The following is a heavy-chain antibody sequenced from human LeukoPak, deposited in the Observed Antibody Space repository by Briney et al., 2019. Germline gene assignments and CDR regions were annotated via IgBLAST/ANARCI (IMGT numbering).Heavy chain of an antibody. CDR3: ACSLGSSSWLF. J-gene: IGHJ4*02. V-gene: IGHV4-59*08. D-gene: IGHD6-13*01. Sequence: SETLSLTCTVSGGSISSYYWSWIRQPPGKGLEWIGYIYYSGSTNYNPSLKSRVTISVDTSKNQFSLKLSSVTAADTAVYYCACSLGSSSWLFWGQGTLDTVSS. CDR2: IYYSGST. CDR1: GGSISSYY.